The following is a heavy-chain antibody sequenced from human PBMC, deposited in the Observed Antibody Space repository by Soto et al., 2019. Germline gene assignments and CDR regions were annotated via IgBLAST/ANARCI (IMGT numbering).Heavy chain of an antibody. Sequence: GGSLRLSCAASGFTFSSYWMSWVRQAPGKGLEWVANIKQDGSEKYYVDSVKGRFTISRDNAKNSLYLQMNSLRAEDTAVYYCARDLYDFWSGYFWIDPWGQGTLVTVSS. CDR2: IKQDGSEK. CDR3: ARDLYDFWSGYFWIDP. CDR1: GFTFSSYW. D-gene: IGHD3-3*01. J-gene: IGHJ5*02. V-gene: IGHV3-7*01.